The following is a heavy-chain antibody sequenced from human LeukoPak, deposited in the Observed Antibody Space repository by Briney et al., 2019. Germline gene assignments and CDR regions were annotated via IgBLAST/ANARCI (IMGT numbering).Heavy chain of an antibody. CDR2: ISGSGGST. CDR3: AEWNSVYWYFDL. J-gene: IGHJ2*01. CDR1: GFTFSSYA. V-gene: IGHV3-23*01. D-gene: IGHD1-1*01. Sequence: GGSLRLSCAPSGFTFSSYAMSWVRQVPGKGLEWVSSISGSGGSTYYADSVKGRFTISRDNSKNTLYLQMNSLRAEDTALYYCAEWNSVYWYFDLWGRGTLVTVSS.